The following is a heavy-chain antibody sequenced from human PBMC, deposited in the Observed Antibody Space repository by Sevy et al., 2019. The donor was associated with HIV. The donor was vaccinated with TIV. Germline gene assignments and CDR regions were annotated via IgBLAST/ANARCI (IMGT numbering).Heavy chain of an antibody. Sequence: GGSLRLSCSASGFIFSNYAMHWVRQAPGKGLEYVSGLSSHNAGSTYYADSVNGRFTISRDNSKNTLYLQMTSLRTVDTAVYYCVKDRIETILWSKGDWFDPWGQGTLVTVS. CDR3: VKDRIETILWSKGDWFDP. V-gene: IGHV3-64D*06. D-gene: IGHD3-9*01. J-gene: IGHJ5*02. CDR1: GFIFSNYA. CDR2: LSSHNAGST.